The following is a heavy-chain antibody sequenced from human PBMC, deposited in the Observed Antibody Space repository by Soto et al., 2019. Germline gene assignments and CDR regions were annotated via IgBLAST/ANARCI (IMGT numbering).Heavy chain of an antibody. CDR1: GDSISSGGYS. CDR2: IYHSGGT. CDR3: ARDCRSGYCRDY. Sequence: QLQLQESGSGLVKPSQTLSLTCTVSGDSISSGGYSWNWIRQPPGTGLEWIGYIYHSGGTDYNPSLXRXXTLTVDSSTSLFSLKLSSVTAADTAVYYCARDCRSGYCRDYWGQGTRVTVSS. J-gene: IGHJ4*02. D-gene: IGHD3-22*01. V-gene: IGHV4-30-2*01.